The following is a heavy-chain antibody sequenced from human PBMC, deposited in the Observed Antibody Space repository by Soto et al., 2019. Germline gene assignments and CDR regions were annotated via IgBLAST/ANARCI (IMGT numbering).Heavy chain of an antibody. V-gene: IGHV1-69*05. CDR3: ARGHGGSSDY. CDR2: IIPIFGTA. CDR1: GGTFSSYA. D-gene: IGHD1-26*01. J-gene: IGHJ4*02. Sequence: GASVKFSCKASGGTFSSYAISWVRQAPGQGLEWMGGIIPIFGTANYAQKLQGRVTMTTDTSTSTAYMELRSLRSDDTAVYYCARGHGGSSDYWGQGTLVTVSS.